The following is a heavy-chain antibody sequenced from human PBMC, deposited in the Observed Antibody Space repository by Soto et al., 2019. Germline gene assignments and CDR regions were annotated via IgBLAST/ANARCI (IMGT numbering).Heavy chain of an antibody. CDR3: ARPAFGFWSGSGYYYYGMDV. J-gene: IGHJ6*02. CDR1: GYTFTSYG. CDR2: ISAYNGNT. Sequence: ASVKVSCKASGYTFTSYGISWVRQAPGQGLEWMGWISAYNGNTNYAQKLQGRVTMTTDTSTSTAYMELRSLQSDDTAVYYCARPAFGFWSGSGYYYYGMDVWGQGTTVTVSS. V-gene: IGHV1-18*04. D-gene: IGHD3-3*01.